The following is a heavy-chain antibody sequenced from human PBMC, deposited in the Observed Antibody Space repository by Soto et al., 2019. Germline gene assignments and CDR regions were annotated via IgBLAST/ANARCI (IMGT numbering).Heavy chain of an antibody. CDR2: IIPIFGTA. D-gene: IGHD2-2*01. V-gene: IGHV1-69*13. J-gene: IGHJ5*02. Sequence: SSVKVSCKASGGGFSSDAISWVRQAPGQGLEWMGGIIPIFGTANYAQKFQGRVTITADESTSTAYMELSSLRSEDTAVYYCARGLPTDIVVVPAATRRPNWFDPWGQGNLVTVSS. CDR3: ARGLPTDIVVVPAATRRPNWFDP. CDR1: GGGFSSDA.